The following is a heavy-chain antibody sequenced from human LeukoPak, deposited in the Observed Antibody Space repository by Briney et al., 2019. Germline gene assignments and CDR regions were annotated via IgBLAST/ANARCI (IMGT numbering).Heavy chain of an antibody. J-gene: IGHJ4*02. Sequence: NPSETLSLTCAVYGGSFSGYYWTWIRQPPGKGLEWIGEINHSGSTNYNPSLKSRVTISVDTSKNQFSLKLSSVTAADTAVYYCAREGSGYWGQGTLVTVSS. CDR3: AREGSGY. D-gene: IGHD2-15*01. CDR1: GGSFSGYY. CDR2: INHSGST. V-gene: IGHV4-34*01.